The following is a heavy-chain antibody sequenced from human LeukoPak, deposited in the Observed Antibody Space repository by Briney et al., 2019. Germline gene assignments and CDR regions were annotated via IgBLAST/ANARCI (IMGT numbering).Heavy chain of an antibody. D-gene: IGHD3-10*01. CDR3: ARGNYFDY. CDR2: ISSSSSYI. Sequence: GGSLRLFCAASGFTFSSYEMNWVRQAPGKGLEWVSYISSSSSYIYYADSVKGRFTISRDNAKNSLYLQMNSLRAEDTGVYYCARGNYFDYWGQGTLVTVSS. CDR1: GFTFSSYE. J-gene: IGHJ4*02. V-gene: IGHV3-21*05.